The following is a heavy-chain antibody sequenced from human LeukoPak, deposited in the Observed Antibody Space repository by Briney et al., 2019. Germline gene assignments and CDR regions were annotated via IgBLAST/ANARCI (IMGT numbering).Heavy chain of an antibody. J-gene: IGHJ4*02. D-gene: IGHD3-16*01. V-gene: IGHV1-46*01. CDR3: ARAPASNFGSYGYYFDY. Sequence: ASVKVSCKASGGTFSSYAISWVRQAPGQGLEWMGIINPSGGSTSYAQKFQGRVTMTRDTSTSTVYMELSSLRSEDTAVYYCARAPASNFGSYGYYFDYWGQGTLVTVSS. CDR2: INPSGGST. CDR1: GGTFSSYA.